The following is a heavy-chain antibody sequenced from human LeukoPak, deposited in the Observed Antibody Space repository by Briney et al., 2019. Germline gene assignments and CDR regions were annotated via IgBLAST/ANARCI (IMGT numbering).Heavy chain of an antibody. CDR3: ARLLSSTWYWFDP. CDR1: GGSISSYY. J-gene: IGHJ5*02. CDR2: IYYSGST. V-gene: IGHV4-59*08. Sequence: SETPSLTCTVSGGSISSYYWSWIRQPPGKGLEWIGYIYYSGSTNYNPSLKSRVTISVDTSKNQFSLKLNSVTAADTAVYYCARLLSSTWYWFDPWGQGTLVTVSS. D-gene: IGHD6-13*01.